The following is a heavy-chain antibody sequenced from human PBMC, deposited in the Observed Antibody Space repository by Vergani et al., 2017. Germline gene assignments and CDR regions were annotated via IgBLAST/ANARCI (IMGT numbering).Heavy chain of an antibody. Sequence: QVQLVESGGGVVQPGRSLRLSCAASGFTFSSYGMHWVRQAPGKGLEWVAVISYDGSNKYYADSVKGRFTISRDNSKNTLYLQMNSLRAEDTAVYYCAKDLWFEYYDFWSGLDYWGQGTLVTVSS. CDR1: GFTFSSYG. V-gene: IGHV3-30*18. D-gene: IGHD3-3*01. CDR3: AKDLWFEYYDFWSGLDY. J-gene: IGHJ4*02. CDR2: ISYDGSNK.